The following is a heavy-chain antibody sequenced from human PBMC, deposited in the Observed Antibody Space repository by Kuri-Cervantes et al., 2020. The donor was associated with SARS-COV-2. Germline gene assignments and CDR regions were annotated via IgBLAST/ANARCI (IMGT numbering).Heavy chain of an antibody. D-gene: IGHD2-15*01. J-gene: IGHJ6*02. CDR3: ARGDCSGGSCYGMGV. V-gene: IGHV4-59*11. CDR1: GGSISSHY. CDR2: IYYSGST. Sequence: SETLSLTCTVSGGSISSHYWSWIRQPPGKGLEWVGYIYYSGSTNYNPSLKSRVTISVDTSKNQFSLKLSSVTAADTAVYYCARGDCSGGSCYGMGVWGQGTMVTVSS.